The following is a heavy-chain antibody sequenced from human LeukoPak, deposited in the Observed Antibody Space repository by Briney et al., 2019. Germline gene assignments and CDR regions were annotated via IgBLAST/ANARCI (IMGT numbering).Heavy chain of an antibody. D-gene: IGHD3-10*01. V-gene: IGHV5-51*01. Sequence: GESLEISCKGSGYSFTNYWIGWVRQMPGKGLEWMGIIYPGDSDTRYSPSFQGRVTISADKSISTAYLQWSSLKASDTAMYYCARHYSDYGSGSLNWFDPWGQGTLVTVSS. CDR1: GYSFTNYW. CDR3: ARHYSDYGSGSLNWFDP. J-gene: IGHJ5*02. CDR2: IYPGDSDT.